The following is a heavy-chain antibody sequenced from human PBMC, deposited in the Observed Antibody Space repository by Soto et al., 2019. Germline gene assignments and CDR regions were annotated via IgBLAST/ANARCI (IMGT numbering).Heavy chain of an antibody. Sequence: EVQLVESGGGLVQPGGSLRLSCAASGFTFSDHYMDWVRQAPGKGLEWVGRTRNKANSYTTEYAASVKGRFTISRDDSKNSLYLQMNSLKTEDTAVYYCARGKGYYYYGMDVWGQGTTATVSS. V-gene: IGHV3-72*01. CDR2: TRNKANSYTT. CDR1: GFTFSDHY. J-gene: IGHJ6*02. CDR3: ARGKGYYYYGMDV.